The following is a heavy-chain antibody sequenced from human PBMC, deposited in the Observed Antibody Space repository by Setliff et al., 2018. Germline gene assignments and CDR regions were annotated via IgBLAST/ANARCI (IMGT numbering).Heavy chain of an antibody. J-gene: IGHJ6*02. Sequence: GASVKVSCKASGDTFSSSAISWVRQAPGQGLEWMGIINPSGGTNYAQKFQGWVTMTRDTSISTAYMELSRLRSDDTAVYYCTRDYGFCSGGSCSYYGMDVWGQGTTVTVSS. D-gene: IGHD2-15*01. CDR3: TRDYGFCSGGSCSYYGMDV. CDR1: GDTFSSSA. V-gene: IGHV1-2*04. CDR2: INPSGGT.